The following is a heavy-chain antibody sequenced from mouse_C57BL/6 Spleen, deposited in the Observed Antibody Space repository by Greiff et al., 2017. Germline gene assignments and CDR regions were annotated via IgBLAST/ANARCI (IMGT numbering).Heavy chain of an antibody. CDR2: IRSKSNNYAT. J-gene: IGHJ3*01. V-gene: IGHV10-1*01. CDR1: GFSFNTYA. D-gene: IGHD2-4*01. Sequence: EVQLVESGGGLVQPKGSLKLSCAASGFSFNTYAMNWVRQAPGKGLEWVARIRSKSNNYATYYADSVKDRFTISRDDSESMLYLQMNNLKTEDTAMYYCVTAYDYDGGFAYWGQGTLVTVSA. CDR3: VTAYDYDGGFAY.